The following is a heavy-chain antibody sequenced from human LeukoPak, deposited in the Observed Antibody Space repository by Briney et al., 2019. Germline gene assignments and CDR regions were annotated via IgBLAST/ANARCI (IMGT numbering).Heavy chain of an antibody. J-gene: IGHJ4*02. V-gene: IGHV3-23*01. D-gene: IGHD3-22*01. CDR2: ISGSGGST. Sequence: PGGSLRLSCAASGFTFSSYSMSWVRQAPGKGLEWVSAISGSGGSTYYADSVKGRFTISRDNSKNSLYLQMNSLRAEDTAVYYCARGDYYDSSGYYLYYFDYWGQGTLVTVSS. CDR3: ARGDYYDSSGYYLYYFDY. CDR1: GFTFSSYS.